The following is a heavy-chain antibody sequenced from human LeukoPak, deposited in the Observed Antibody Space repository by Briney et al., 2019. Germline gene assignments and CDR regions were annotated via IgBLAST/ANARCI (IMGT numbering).Heavy chain of an antibody. D-gene: IGHD6-19*01. CDR2: TYYSSKWYK. CDR1: GDSVSSDSAA. Sequence: SQTLSLTCAISGDSVSSDSAAWSWIRQSPSRGLEWLGRTYYSSKWYKDYAVSVKSRITLNPDTSKNQFSLLLNSVTPEDTAVYYCARGWLGSGLDYWGQGTLVTVSS. J-gene: IGHJ4*02. V-gene: IGHV6-1*01. CDR3: ARGWLGSGLDY.